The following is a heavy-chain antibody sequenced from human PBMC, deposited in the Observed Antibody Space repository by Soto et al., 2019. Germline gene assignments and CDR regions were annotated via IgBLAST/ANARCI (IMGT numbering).Heavy chain of an antibody. D-gene: IGHD2-8*01. CDR3: SRELIRVYFNY. J-gene: IGHJ4*02. V-gene: IGHV4-34*01. Sequence: SETLSLTCAVYGGSFSGYYWNWIRQPPGTGLEWIGEINHSGSTNYNPSLKSRVSISVDTSDNQFSRQLRSVTAADTAAYYCSRELIRVYFNYWGQRTLVTVSS. CDR1: GGSFSGYY. CDR2: INHSGST.